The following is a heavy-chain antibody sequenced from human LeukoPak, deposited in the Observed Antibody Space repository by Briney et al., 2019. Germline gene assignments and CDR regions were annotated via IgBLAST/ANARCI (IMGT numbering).Heavy chain of an antibody. Sequence: ASVKVSCKASGGTFSSYAISWVRQAPGQGLEWMGRSIPIFGTANYAQKFQGRVTITADKSTSTAYMELSSLRSEDTAVYYCARDTPYIVGATASGGDWGQGTLVTVSS. CDR3: ARDTPYIVGATASGGD. V-gene: IGHV1-69*06. D-gene: IGHD1-26*01. CDR2: SIPIFGTA. CDR1: GGTFSSYA. J-gene: IGHJ4*02.